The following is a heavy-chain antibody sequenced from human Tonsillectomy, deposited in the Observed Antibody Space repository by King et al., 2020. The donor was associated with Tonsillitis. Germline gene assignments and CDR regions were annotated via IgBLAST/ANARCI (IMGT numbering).Heavy chain of an antibody. D-gene: IGHD3-22*01. V-gene: IGHV3-7*01. J-gene: IGHJ4*02. CDR2: IKQDGSEK. CDR1: GFTFSSYW. Sequence: VQLVESGGGLVQPGGSLRLSCAASGFTFSSYWMSWVRQAPGKGLEWVANIKQDGSEKYYVDSVKGRFTISRDNAKNSLYLQMNSLRAEDTAVYYCAREGATMIVVVTPFEYWGQGTLVTVSS. CDR3: AREGATMIVVVTPFEY.